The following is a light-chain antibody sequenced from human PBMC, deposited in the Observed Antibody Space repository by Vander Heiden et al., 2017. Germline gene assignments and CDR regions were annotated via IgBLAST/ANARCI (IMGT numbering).Light chain of an antibody. Sequence: EIVMTQSPATLSVSPGESATLSCRASQGVSSNVAWYQQKPGQPPRLLIYGASIRATGIPARFSGSGSGTEFTLTISSLQFEDFAVYYCQQYNKWPPPFGQGTKVDIK. J-gene: IGKJ1*01. CDR1: QGVSSN. CDR3: QQYNKWPPP. V-gene: IGKV3-15*01. CDR2: GAS.